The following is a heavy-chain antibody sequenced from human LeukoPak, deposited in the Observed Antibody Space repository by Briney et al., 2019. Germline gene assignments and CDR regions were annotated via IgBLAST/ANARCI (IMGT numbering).Heavy chain of an antibody. CDR3: ARSFYYGSGSHLDY. V-gene: IGHV4-4*07. Sequence: TSETLSLTCTVSGGSISSYYWSWIRQPAGKGLEWIGRIYTSGSTNYYPSLKSRVTMSVDTSKNQFSLKLSSVTAADTAVYYCARSFYYGSGSHLDYWGQGTLVTVSS. J-gene: IGHJ4*02. CDR1: GGSISSYY. D-gene: IGHD3-10*01. CDR2: IYTSGST.